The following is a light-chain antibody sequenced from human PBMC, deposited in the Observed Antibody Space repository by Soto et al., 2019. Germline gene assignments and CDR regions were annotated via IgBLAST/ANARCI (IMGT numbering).Light chain of an antibody. J-gene: IGLJ2*01. CDR1: SSNLGNNA. Sequence: QPVLTQPPSVSDAPRQRVTISCSGSSSNLGNNAVNWYQQLPGKAPKLLIYYDDLLPSGVSDRFSGYKSGTSASLAISGLQSEDEADYYCAAWDDSLNGPVFGGGTKLTVL. CDR3: AAWDDSLNGPV. V-gene: IGLV1-36*01. CDR2: YDD.